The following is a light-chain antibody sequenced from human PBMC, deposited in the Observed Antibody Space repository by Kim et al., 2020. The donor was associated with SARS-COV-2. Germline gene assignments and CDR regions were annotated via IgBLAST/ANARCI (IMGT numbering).Light chain of an antibody. CDR2: GVS. CDR3: LQYGSSSYT. J-gene: IGKJ2*01. V-gene: IGKV3-20*01. Sequence: EVVLTQSPGTLSLSQGESATLSCRASQRVSSTYLAWYQQKPGQAPRLLMYGVSNRATGIPDRFSGSGSGTDFTLTINRLEPEDFAVYYCLQYGSSSYTFGQGTKLEI. CDR1: QRVSSTY.